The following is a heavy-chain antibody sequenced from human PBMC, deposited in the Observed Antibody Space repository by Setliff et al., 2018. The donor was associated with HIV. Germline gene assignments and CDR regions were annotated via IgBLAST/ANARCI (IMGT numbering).Heavy chain of an antibody. V-gene: IGHV3-11*01. CDR2: ISSSGSTI. CDR3: ASNGFWSGYSTILDY. J-gene: IGHJ4*02. D-gene: IGHD3-3*01. Sequence: LSLTCAVYGGSFSDYYMSWIRQAPGKGLEWVSYISSSGSTIYYADSVKGRFTISRDNAKNSLYLQMNSLRAEDTAVYYCASNGFWSGYSTILDYWGQGTLVTVSS. CDR1: GGSFSDYY.